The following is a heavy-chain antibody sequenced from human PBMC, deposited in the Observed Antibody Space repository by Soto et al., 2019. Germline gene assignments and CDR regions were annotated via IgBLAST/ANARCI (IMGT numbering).Heavy chain of an antibody. Sequence: PSETLSLTCTVSGGSVSSGSYYWSWIRQPPGKGLEWIGYIYYSGSSNYNPSLKSRVTISVDTSKNQFSLKLSSVTAADTAIYYCARASRADAFDIWGQGTVVTVSS. V-gene: IGHV4-61*01. CDR1: GGSVSSGSYY. CDR3: ARASRADAFDI. CDR2: IYYSGSS. J-gene: IGHJ3*02.